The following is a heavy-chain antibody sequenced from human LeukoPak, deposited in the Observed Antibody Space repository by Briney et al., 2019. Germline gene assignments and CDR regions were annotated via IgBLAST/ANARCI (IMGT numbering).Heavy chain of an antibody. Sequence: RGESLKISCKGSGYSFTSYWIGWVRQMPGKGLEWMGIIYPGDSDTRYSPSFQGQVTISADKSISTAYLQWSSLKASDTAMYYCARLRLSEYDIPNWFDPWGQGTLVTVSS. V-gene: IGHV5-51*01. D-gene: IGHD3-9*01. CDR2: IYPGDSDT. CDR3: ARLRLSEYDIPNWFDP. CDR1: GYSFTSYW. J-gene: IGHJ5*02.